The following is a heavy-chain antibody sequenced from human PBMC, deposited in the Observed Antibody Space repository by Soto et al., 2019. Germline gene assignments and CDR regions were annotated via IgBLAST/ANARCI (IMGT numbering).Heavy chain of an antibody. CDR3: ARGVAGSGFDL. CDR1: GDSVSSNTAA. V-gene: IGHV6-1*01. Sequence: SQTLSLTCAISGDSVSSNTAAWNWIMSSPSRGLEWLGRTYYRSNWRHDYAVSVKSRITVNPDTSKNHFSLQLNSVTPGDTAVYYCARGVAGSGFDLWGQGTLVTVSS. CDR2: TYYRSNWRH. J-gene: IGHJ4*02. D-gene: IGHD6-19*01.